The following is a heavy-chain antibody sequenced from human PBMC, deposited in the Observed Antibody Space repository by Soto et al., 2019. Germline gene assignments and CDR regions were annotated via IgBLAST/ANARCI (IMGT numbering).Heavy chain of an antibody. J-gene: IGHJ5*02. D-gene: IGHD3-22*01. CDR2: IFYSGTT. V-gene: IGHV4-59*12. CDR1: AGSINSYF. CDR3: ARGRSTSGYPNFDP. Sequence: SETLSLTCSVSAGSINSYFWSWIRQSPGKGLEWIGYIFYSGTTNYNPSLKSRVTISVDTSKNQFSLKVTSVTAADTGVYFCARGRSTSGYPNFDPWGQGTLVTVSS.